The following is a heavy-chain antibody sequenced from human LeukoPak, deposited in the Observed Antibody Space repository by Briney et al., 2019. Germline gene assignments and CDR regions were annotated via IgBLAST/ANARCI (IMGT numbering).Heavy chain of an antibody. CDR3: APDLRGAAWSLDY. D-gene: IGHD2-15*01. V-gene: IGHV3-23*01. CDR2: INDGGTSA. J-gene: IGHJ4*02. Sequence: GGSLRLSCTASGFTFRNYGMSWVRQAPGQGLEWVSVINDGGTSAYYTDSVKGRFTISRDNSKNTLYLQMNSLRVEGTAVYYCAPDLRGAAWSLDYWGQGTLVTVSS. CDR1: GFTFRNYG.